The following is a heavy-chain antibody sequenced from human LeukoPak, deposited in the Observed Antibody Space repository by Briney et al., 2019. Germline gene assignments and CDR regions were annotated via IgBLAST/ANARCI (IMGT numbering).Heavy chain of an antibody. CDR2: INHSGSS. J-gene: IGHJ6*02. V-gene: IGHV4-34*01. CDR1: GGSFSDYY. CDR3: ARVRTTVITFKNFYYGMDV. Sequence: TSETLSLTCAVYGGSFSDYYWSWIRQPPERGLEWFGEINHSGSSNYNPSLKSRVTILLVSCKNKFSLVLSSVTAADTAVYYCARVRTTVITFKNFYYGMDVWGQGTTVTVSS. D-gene: IGHD4-17*01.